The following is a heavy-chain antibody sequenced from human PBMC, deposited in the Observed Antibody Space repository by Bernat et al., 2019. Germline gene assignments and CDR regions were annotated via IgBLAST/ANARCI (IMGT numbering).Heavy chain of an antibody. CDR2: IYHSGST. V-gene: IGHV4-30-2*01. D-gene: IGHD6-19*01. CDR1: GGSISSGGYS. J-gene: IGHJ5*02. Sequence: QLQLQESGSGLVKPSQTLSLTCAVSGGSISSGGYSWSWIRQPPGKGLEWIGYIYHSGSTYYNPSLKSRVTISVDTSKNQFSLKLSSVTAADTAVYYCARGSLAVAGVNWFDPWGQGTLVTVSS. CDR3: ARGSLAVAGVNWFDP.